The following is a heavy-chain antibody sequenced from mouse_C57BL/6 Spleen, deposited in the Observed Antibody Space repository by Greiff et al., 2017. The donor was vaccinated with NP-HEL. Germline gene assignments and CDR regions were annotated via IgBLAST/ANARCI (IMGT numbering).Heavy chain of an antibody. CDR1: GFTFSSYA. D-gene: IGHD1-1*01. CDR2: ISDGGSYT. Sequence: EVKLEESGGGLVKPGGSLKLSCAASGFTFSSYAMSWVRQTPEKRLEWVATISDGGSYTYYPDNVKGRFTISRDNAKNNLYLQMSHLKSEDTAMYYCAREGYYGSYYFDYWGQGTTLTVSS. J-gene: IGHJ2*01. V-gene: IGHV5-4*01. CDR3: AREGYYGSYYFDY.